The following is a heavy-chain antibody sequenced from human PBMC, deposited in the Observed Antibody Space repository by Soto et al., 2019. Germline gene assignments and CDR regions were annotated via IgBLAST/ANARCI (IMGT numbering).Heavy chain of an antibody. CDR1: GFTFSSYA. Sequence: QVQLVESGGGVVQHGRSLRLSCAASGFTFSSYAMHWVRQAPGKGLEWVAVISYDGSNKYYADSVKGRFTISRDNSKNTLYLQMNSLRAEDTAVYYCARDLGYCSSTSCHELYYFDYWGQGTLVTVSS. V-gene: IGHV3-30-3*01. J-gene: IGHJ4*02. CDR2: ISYDGSNK. CDR3: ARDLGYCSSTSCHELYYFDY. D-gene: IGHD2-2*01.